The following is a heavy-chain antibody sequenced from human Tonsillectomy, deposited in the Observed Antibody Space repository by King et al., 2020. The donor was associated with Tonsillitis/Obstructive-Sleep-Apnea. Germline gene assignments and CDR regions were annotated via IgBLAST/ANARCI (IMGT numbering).Heavy chain of an antibody. J-gene: IGHJ4*02. Sequence: VQLQQWGAGLLKPSETLSLTCAVYGGSFSGYYWSWIRQPPGKGLEWIGEINHSGSTNYNPSLKSRVTISVTAADTAVYYCARGGGHIVVVPAATRPTIDYWGQGTLVTVSS. CDR3: RPTIDY. CDR1: GGSFSGYY. CDR2: INHSGST. V-gene: IGHV4-34*01. D-gene: IGHD2-2*01.